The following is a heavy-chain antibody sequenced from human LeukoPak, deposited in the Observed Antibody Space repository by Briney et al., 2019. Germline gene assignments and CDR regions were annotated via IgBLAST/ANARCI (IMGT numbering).Heavy chain of an antibody. CDR1: GYTFTGYY. CDR3: ARPLAVARGEYYGMDV. CDR2: INPNSGGT. D-gene: IGHD6-19*01. V-gene: IGHV1-2*02. Sequence: GASVKVSCKASGYTFTGYYMHWVRQAPGQGLEWMGWINPNSGGTNYAQKFQGRVTMTRDTSISTAYMELSRLRSDDTAVYYCARPLAVARGEYYGMDVWGQGTTVTVSS. J-gene: IGHJ6*02.